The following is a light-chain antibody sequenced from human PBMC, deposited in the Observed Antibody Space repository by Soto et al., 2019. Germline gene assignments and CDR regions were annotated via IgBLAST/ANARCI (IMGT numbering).Light chain of an antibody. CDR1: QSVSHN. J-gene: IGKJ4*01. CDR2: GAS. CDR3: QQYNDWPLT. Sequence: EIVMTQSPATLSVSPGERSTLSCRASQSVSHNVAWYQQKPGQAPRLLMYGASTRATGVPARFSGSASGTEFTLTISSLQSEDFAVYYCQQYNDWPLTFGGGTKGE. V-gene: IGKV3-15*01.